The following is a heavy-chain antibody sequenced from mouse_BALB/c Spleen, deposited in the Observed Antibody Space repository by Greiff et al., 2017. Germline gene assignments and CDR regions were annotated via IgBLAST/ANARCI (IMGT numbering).Heavy chain of an antibody. CDR3: ARPYYYGSPPAWFAY. D-gene: IGHD1-1*01. Sequence: EVQVVESGGGLVKPGGSLKLSCAASGFTFSSYTMSWVRQTPEKRLEWVATISSGGGNTYYPDSVKGRFTISRDNAKNNLYLQMSSLRSEDTALYYCARPYYYGSPPAWFAYWGQGTLVTDSA. V-gene: IGHV5-9*03. J-gene: IGHJ3*01. CDR1: GFTFSSYT. CDR2: ISSGGGNT.